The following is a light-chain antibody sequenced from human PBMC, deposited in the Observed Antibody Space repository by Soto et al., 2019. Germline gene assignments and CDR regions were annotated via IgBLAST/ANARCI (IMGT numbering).Light chain of an antibody. CDR3: SSYRISNTLV. CDR1: SSDVGGYKY. V-gene: IGLV2-14*01. Sequence: QSVLTQPASVSGSPGQSITISCTGTSSDVGGYKYVSWYQQHPGKAPKLMIYEVSNRPSGVSNRFSGSKSGNTASLTISGLQAEDEADYYCSSYRISNTLVFGTGTKVTVL. J-gene: IGLJ1*01. CDR2: EVS.